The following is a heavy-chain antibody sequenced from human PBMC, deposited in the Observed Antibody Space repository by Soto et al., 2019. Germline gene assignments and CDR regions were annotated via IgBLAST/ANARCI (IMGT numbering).Heavy chain of an antibody. CDR2: MHYTGFS. V-gene: IGHV4-59*02. D-gene: IGHD6-13*01. J-gene: IGHJ4*02. CDR3: ASGRQLVLSYYFDY. CDR1: GDSVTSHY. Sequence: PSETLSLTCSFSGDSVTSHYFTWIRQSPEKGLEWIGYMHYTGFSHYNPSLKSRLAISVDRSKNQFTLQLTSVTVADTAVYYCASGRQLVLSYYFDYWGQGTLVTVSS.